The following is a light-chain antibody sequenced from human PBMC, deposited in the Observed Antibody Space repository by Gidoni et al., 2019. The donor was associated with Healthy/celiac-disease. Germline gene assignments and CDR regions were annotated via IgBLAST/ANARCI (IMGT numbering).Light chain of an antibody. CDR1: KLGDKY. Sequence: YELTQPPSVSVSPGQTASITCSGDKLGDKYACWYQQKPGQSPVLVIYQDSKRPSGIPERFSGSNSGNTATLTISGTQAMDEADYYCQAWDSSTDVVFGGGTKLTVL. CDR2: QDS. CDR3: QAWDSSTDVV. V-gene: IGLV3-1*01. J-gene: IGLJ2*01.